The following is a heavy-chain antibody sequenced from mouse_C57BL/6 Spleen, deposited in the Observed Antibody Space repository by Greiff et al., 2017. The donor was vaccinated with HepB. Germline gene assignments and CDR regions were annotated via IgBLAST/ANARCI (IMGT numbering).Heavy chain of an antibody. CDR2: INPNNGGT. V-gene: IGHV1-26*01. Sequence: VQLQQSGPELVKPGASVKISCKASGYTFTDYYMNWVKQSHGKSLEWIGDINPNNGGTSYNQKFKGKATLTVDKSSSTAYMELRSLTSEDSAVYYCARSDGCFDYWGQGTTLTVSS. J-gene: IGHJ2*01. D-gene: IGHD2-3*01. CDR3: ARSDGCFDY. CDR1: GYTFTDYY.